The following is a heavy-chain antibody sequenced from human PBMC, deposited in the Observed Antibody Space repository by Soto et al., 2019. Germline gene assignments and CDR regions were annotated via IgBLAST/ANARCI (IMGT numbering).Heavy chain of an antibody. CDR2: ITSKAYGGTT. D-gene: IGHD3-10*01. V-gene: IGHV3-49*03. CDR1: GFTFDHYA. CDR3: TRVPPNNYGSATYPFAY. Sequence: EVQLVESGGGLAQPGRSLRLSCTSSGFTFDHYAMTWFRQAPGKGLEWVGFITSKAYGGTTEYAASVKGRFTIYRDDSKSIAYQQMDSLKTEDTAVYYCTRVPPNNYGSATYPFAYWGQGALVTVSS. J-gene: IGHJ4*02.